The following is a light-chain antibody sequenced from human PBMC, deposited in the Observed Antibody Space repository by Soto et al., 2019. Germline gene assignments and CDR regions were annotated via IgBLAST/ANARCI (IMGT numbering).Light chain of an antibody. Sequence: AIRMTQSPSSFSASTGDRVTITCRASQGISSYLAWYQKKPGKAPKLLIYAASTLHSGVPSRFSGSGSGTDFTLTISCLQSEDFATYYCQQYYSYPHTFGQGTKVEIK. V-gene: IGKV1-8*01. CDR1: QGISSY. CDR2: AAS. CDR3: QQYYSYPHT. J-gene: IGKJ1*01.